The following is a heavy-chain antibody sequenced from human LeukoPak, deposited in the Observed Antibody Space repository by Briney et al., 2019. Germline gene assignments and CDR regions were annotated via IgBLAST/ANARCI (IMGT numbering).Heavy chain of an antibody. J-gene: IGHJ6*02. CDR2: INCSGNT. V-gene: IGHV4-34*01. CDR1: DASFSGYH. Sequence: PSETPAATLAVTDASFSGYHWSWLRPHPGKGVEWIWIINCSGNTNYNPSLKCRVTIPVGTSKNQVSLKLSSVTAADTAVYYYARGLRDDNGDDYYYSGMDVCGQGPTVTVSS. D-gene: IGHD4-17*01. CDR3: ARGLRDDNGDDYYYSGMDV.